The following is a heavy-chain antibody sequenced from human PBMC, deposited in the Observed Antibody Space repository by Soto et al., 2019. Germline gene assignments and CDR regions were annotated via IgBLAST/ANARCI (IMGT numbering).Heavy chain of an antibody. V-gene: IGHV1-3*01. Sequence: QVQLVQSGAEVKKPGASVKVSCKASGYTFTSYAMHWVRQAPGQRLEWMGWINAGNGNTKYSQKFQGRVTITRDTSGSTAYMELSSLRSEDTAVYYCAREEWLRPYDYWGQGTLVTVSS. CDR1: GYTFTSYA. D-gene: IGHD5-12*01. CDR2: INAGNGNT. CDR3: AREEWLRPYDY. J-gene: IGHJ4*02.